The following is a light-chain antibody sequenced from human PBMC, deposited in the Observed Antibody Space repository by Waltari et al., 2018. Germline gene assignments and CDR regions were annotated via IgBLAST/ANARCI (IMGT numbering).Light chain of an antibody. Sequence: SLLTQPPSASGTPGQRVNIPSSGSNSNIGRNHVNWYQQVPGRAPKLLINSNPERPAGVPLRFTGSKSGTSASMDIRGLQPEDEAEYYCAVWDDSLSDPVFGGGTKLTVL. V-gene: IGLV1-44*01. CDR3: AVWDDSLSDPV. CDR1: NSNIGRNH. J-gene: IGLJ3*02. CDR2: SNP.